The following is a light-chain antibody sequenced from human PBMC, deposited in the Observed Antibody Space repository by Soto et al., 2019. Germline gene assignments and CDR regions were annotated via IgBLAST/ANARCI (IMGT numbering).Light chain of an antibody. J-gene: IGLJ1*01. Sequence: QSALTQPASVSGSPGQSSTISCTGTSSDVGGYNYVSWYQQHPGKAPKLMIYEVSNRPSGVSNRFSGSKSGNTASLTISGLQAEDEADYYCSSYTSSSTYVFRTGTKVTVL. CDR2: EVS. CDR1: SSDVGGYNY. CDR3: SSYTSSSTYV. V-gene: IGLV2-14*01.